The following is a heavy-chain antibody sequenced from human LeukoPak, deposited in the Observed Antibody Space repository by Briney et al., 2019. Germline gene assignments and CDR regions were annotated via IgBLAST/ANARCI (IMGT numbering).Heavy chain of an antibody. CDR3: AKAPCGGDCYHFDY. Sequence: GGSLRLSCAASGFTFSSYGMHWVRQAPGKGLEWVAVIWYGGSNKYYADSVKGRFTISRDNSKNTLYLQMNSLRAEDTAVYYCAKAPCGGDCYHFDYWGQGTLVTVSS. J-gene: IGHJ4*02. V-gene: IGHV3-30*02. CDR2: IWYGGSNK. CDR1: GFTFSSYG. D-gene: IGHD2-21*01.